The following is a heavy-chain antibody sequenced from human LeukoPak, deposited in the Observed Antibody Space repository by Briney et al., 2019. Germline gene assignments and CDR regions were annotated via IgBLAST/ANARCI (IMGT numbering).Heavy chain of an antibody. D-gene: IGHD3-3*01. CDR3: ARDAYDDASES. J-gene: IGHJ5*02. V-gene: IGHV3-7*01. CDR2: LRPDGRDK. Sequence: PGGSLRLSCAASGFTFSYYWMTWVRQAPGKGLEWVANLRPDGRDKYYADSVKGRFTISRDNAKNSLYLQMNGLRAVDTAIYYCARDAYDDASESWGQGTLVTVSS. CDR1: GFTFSYYW.